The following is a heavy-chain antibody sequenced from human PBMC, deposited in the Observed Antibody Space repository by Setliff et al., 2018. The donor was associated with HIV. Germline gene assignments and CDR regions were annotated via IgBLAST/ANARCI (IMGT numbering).Heavy chain of an antibody. CDR3: ASPASDSSTVNGADY. J-gene: IGHJ4*02. D-gene: IGHD6-13*01. CDR2: IFYTGST. Sequence: SETLSLTCTVSGDSITGHYWNWIRQPPGKGLEWIGYIFYTGSTNYNPSLKSRVTISVDTSKKQFFLKLSSVTAADTAVYYVASPASDSSTVNGADYWGQGTLVTVSS. CDR1: GDSITGHY. V-gene: IGHV4-59*08.